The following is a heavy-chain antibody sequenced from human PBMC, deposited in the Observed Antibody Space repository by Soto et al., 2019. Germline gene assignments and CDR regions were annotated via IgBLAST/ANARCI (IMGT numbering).Heavy chain of an antibody. CDR2: INPSGGST. D-gene: IGHD3-22*01. Sequence: ASVKVSCKAPGYTFSTYYMHWARQAPGQGYEWMGIINPSGGSTTYAQKFQGRVTITRDTSASTAYMELSSLRSEDTAVYYCARDSTTINPYYYDSSGYFANWGQGTLVTVSS. CDR3: ARDSTTINPYYYDSSGYFAN. V-gene: IGHV1-46*01. J-gene: IGHJ4*02. CDR1: GYTFSTYY.